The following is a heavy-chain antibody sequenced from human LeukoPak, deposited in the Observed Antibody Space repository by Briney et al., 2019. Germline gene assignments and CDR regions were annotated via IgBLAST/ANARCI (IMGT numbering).Heavy chain of an antibody. CDR2: IYTSGRT. D-gene: IGHD6-13*01. CDR3: ASSGYSRGWFDP. V-gene: IGHV4-61*02. CDR1: GGSISSGSYY. J-gene: IGHJ5*02. Sequence: SETLSLTCTVSGGSISSGSYYWSLIRQPAGKGLEWIGRIYTSGRTNYNPSLRSRVTISEDTSKKQFSLKLTSVTAADTAVYYCASSGYSRGWFDPWGQGTLVTVSS.